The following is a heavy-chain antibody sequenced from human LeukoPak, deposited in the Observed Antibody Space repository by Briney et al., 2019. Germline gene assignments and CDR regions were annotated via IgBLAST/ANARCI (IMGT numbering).Heavy chain of an antibody. CDR2: ISGSGGST. V-gene: IGHV3-23*01. CDR1: GFTFSSYA. D-gene: IGHD3-9*01. CDR3: AKGANEYDILTGYYSYYYYYMDV. J-gene: IGHJ6*03. Sequence: PGGSLRLSCAASGFTFSSYAMSWVRQAPGKGLEWVSAISGSGGSTYYADSVKGRFTISRDNSKNTLYLQMNSLRAEDTAVYYCAKGANEYDILTGYYSYYYYYMDVWGKGTTVTVSS.